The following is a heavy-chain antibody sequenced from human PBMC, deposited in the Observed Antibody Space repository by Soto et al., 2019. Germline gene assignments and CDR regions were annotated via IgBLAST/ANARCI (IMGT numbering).Heavy chain of an antibody. CDR2: ISSRSYTI. CDR3: ARGGGSSDNGMDF. V-gene: IGHV3-48*02. D-gene: IGHD6-6*01. CDR1: GFTFSTYS. Sequence: EVKLVESGGDLVQPGGSLRLSCAASGFTFSTYSMNWVRQAPGKGLEWVSYISSRSYTIYYVDSVKGRFTISRDNAKNSLYLQRNSLRDEDTAVYYGARGGGSSDNGMDFWGQGTMVTVSS. J-gene: IGHJ6*02.